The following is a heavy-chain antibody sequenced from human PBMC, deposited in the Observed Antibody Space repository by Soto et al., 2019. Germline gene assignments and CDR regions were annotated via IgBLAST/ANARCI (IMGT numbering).Heavy chain of an antibody. CDR3: ARGDTPMITGMDSFDI. Sequence: PGGSLRLSCAASGFTFSRYRTNWVRHAPVKGLEWVANIKQDGTEKNYVDSVKGRFTISRDNARKPLYLQMDSLRAEDTAVYFCARGDTPMITGMDSFDIWGQGTMVTVSS. V-gene: IGHV3-7*01. CDR2: IKQDGTEK. D-gene: IGHD5-18*01. J-gene: IGHJ3*02. CDR1: GFTFSRYR.